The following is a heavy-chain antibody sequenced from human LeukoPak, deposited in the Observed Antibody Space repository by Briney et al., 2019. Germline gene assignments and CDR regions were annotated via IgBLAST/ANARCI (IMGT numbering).Heavy chain of an antibody. CDR1: GYTFTTYD. V-gene: IGHV1-8*03. J-gene: IGHJ4*02. CDR2: MNPNSGYT. D-gene: IGHD6-19*01. CDR3: ARVAGSTDY. Sequence: GASVKVSCKASGYTFTTYDINWVRQATGQGLEWMGWMNPNSGYTGFAQKFQGRVTFTRATSISTAYMELSSLRSEDTAVYYCARVAGSTDYWGQGTLVTVSS.